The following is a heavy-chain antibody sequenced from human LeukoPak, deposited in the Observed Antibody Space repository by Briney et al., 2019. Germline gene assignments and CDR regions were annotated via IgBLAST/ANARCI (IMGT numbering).Heavy chain of an antibody. V-gene: IGHV3-33*01. CDR1: GFTLSSYG. D-gene: IGHD6-19*01. CDR3: ARVYSSGWPDHAYY. CDR2: IWYDGSNK. Sequence: GGSLRLSCAASGFTLSSYGMHWVRQAPGKGLEWVAVIWYDGSNKYYADSVKGRFTISRDNSKNTLYLQMNSLRAEDTAVYYCARVYSSGWPDHAYYWGPGTLVTVSS. J-gene: IGHJ4*02.